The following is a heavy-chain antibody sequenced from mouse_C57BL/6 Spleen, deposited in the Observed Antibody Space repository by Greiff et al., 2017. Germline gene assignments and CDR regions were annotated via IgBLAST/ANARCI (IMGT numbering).Heavy chain of an antibody. CDR1: GFTFSSYA. Sequence: EVKLMESGEGLVKPGGSLKLSCAASGFTFSSYAMSWVRQTPEKRLEWVAYLSSGGDYIYYADTVKGRFTISRDNARNTLYLQMSSLKSEDTAMYYCTREGGHGAMDYWGQGTSVTVSS. CDR3: TREGGHGAMDY. J-gene: IGHJ4*01. CDR2: LSSGGDYI. V-gene: IGHV5-9-1*02.